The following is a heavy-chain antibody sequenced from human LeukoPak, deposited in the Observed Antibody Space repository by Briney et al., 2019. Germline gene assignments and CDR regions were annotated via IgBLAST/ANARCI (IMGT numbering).Heavy chain of an antibody. D-gene: IGHD3-10*01. CDR1: GFTFGDYA. Sequence: GGSLRLSCTASGFTFGDYAMNWVRQAPGKGLEWVGFIRSSAYGGTTEYAASVRGRLTISRDDSKSIAYLQMNSLKTEDTAVYYCTRARVYYGSGNDYWGQGTLVTVSS. V-gene: IGHV3-49*04. J-gene: IGHJ4*02. CDR3: TRARVYYGSGNDY. CDR2: IRSSAYGGTT.